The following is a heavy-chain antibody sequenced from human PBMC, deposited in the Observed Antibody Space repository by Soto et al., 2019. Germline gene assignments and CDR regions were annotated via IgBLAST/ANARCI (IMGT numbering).Heavy chain of an antibody. V-gene: IGHV1-18*04. CDR1: GDTFKRYG. CDR3: ARDTGNFFDY. Sequence: ASVKVSCKASGDTFKRYGINWVRQAPGQGLEWVGWIGPSSGNTDSARNLQGRVTMTTDTSTSTAYMELRSLRSDDTAVYYCARDTGNFFDYWGQGTLVTVSS. CDR2: IGPSSGNT. J-gene: IGHJ4*02.